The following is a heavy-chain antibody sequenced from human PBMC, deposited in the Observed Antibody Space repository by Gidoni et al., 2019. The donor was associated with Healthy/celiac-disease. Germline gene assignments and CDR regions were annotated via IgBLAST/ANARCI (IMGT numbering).Heavy chain of an antibody. J-gene: IGHJ4*02. V-gene: IGHV5-51*01. CDR2: IYPGDSDT. D-gene: IGHD6-19*01. CDR1: GYSFTSYW. Sequence: EVQLVQSGAEVKKPGESLKISCKGSGYSFTSYWIGWVRQMPGKGLEWMGIIYPGDSDTRYSPSFQGQVTISADKSISTAYLQWSSLKASDTAMYYCAASEGYSSGWYGDGQTFDYWGQGTLVTVSS. CDR3: AASEGYSSGWYGDGQTFDY.